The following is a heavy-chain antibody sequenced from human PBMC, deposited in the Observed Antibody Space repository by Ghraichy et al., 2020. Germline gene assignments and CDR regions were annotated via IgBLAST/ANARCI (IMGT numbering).Heavy chain of an antibody. CDR1: GFTFSNYG. D-gene: IGHD6-13*01. Sequence: LSLTCAASGFTFSNYGMHCVRHAPRKGLEWVAVIWYHGSSMYYADSVKGRFTISRDNSKHTVYVQMNSLRVDDTAVYYCSRAARTGAAGTTYYAMDVWGQGTTVTVYS. J-gene: IGHJ6*02. V-gene: IGHV3-33*01. CDR3: SRAARTGAAGTTYYAMDV. CDR2: IWYHGSSM.